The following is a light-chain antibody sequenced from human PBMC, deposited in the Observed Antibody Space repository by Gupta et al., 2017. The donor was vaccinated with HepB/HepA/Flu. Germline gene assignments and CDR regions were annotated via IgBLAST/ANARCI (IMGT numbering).Light chain of an antibody. V-gene: IGKV6-21*01. CDR1: QSSGSY. CDR2: YAS. CDR3: HQSSSLPLT. Sequence: VLTQSRDFQSVSPQEKVTITCRASQSSGSYLHWYQQKPDQSPKLLIKYASQSFSGVPSRFSGSGSGTDFTLTIDSLEVEDAATYYCHQSSSLPLTFGEGTKVEIK. J-gene: IGKJ4*01.